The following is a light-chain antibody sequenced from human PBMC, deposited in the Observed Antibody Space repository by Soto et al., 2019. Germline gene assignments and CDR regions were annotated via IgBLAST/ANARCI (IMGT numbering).Light chain of an antibody. V-gene: IGLV2-23*01. CDR2: EDT. Sequence: QAVVTQPASVSGSPGQSITISCTGTSTDVGSYDLVSWYQQHPGKAPKLLIYEDTKRPSGVSYRFSASKSGNTASLTISGLQTEDEADYYCCSYTTTASSVFGSGTKVTVL. J-gene: IGLJ1*01. CDR1: STDVGSYDL. CDR3: CSYTTTASSV.